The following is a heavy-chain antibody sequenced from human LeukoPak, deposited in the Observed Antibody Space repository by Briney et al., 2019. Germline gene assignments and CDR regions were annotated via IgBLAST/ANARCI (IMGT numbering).Heavy chain of an antibody. Sequence: PGRSPRLSCAASGFTFSSYGMHWVRQAPGKGLEWVAVISYDGSNKYYADSVKGRFTISRDNSKNTLYLQMNSLRAEDTAVYYCATSTYHYAFDPWGQGTLVTVSS. CDR2: ISYDGSNK. CDR3: ATSTYHYAFDP. J-gene: IGHJ5*02. D-gene: IGHD2-2*01. V-gene: IGHV3-30*06. CDR1: GFTFSSYG.